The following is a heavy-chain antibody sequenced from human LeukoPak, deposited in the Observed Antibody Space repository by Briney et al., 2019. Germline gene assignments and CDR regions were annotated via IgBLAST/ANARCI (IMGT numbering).Heavy chain of an antibody. D-gene: IGHD6-19*01. Sequence: GGSLRLSCTAAGFTFSDYTVTWVRQAPGKGLEWVGFIRNQANGGTADYAASVKGRFTISRDDSKTIAYLQMNSLKTEDTAVYFCSRAYSTGWLGINDYWGQGALVTVSS. CDR3: SRAYSTGWLGINDY. CDR2: IRNQANGGTA. CDR1: GFTFSDYT. J-gene: IGHJ4*02. V-gene: IGHV3-49*04.